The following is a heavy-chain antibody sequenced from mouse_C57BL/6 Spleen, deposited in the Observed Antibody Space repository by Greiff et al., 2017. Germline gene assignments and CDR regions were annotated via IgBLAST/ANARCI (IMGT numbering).Heavy chain of an antibody. CDR1: GYAFSSSW. CDR2: IYPGDGDT. V-gene: IGHV1-82*01. J-gene: IGHJ2*01. D-gene: IGHD4-1*01. CDR3: ARKAPTGTYFDY. Sequence: QVQLQQSGPELVKPGASVKISCKASGYAFSSSWMNWVKQRPGKGLEWIGRIYPGDGDTNYNGKFKGKATLTADKSSSTAYMQLSSLTSEDSAVYFCARKAPTGTYFDYWGQGTTLTVSS.